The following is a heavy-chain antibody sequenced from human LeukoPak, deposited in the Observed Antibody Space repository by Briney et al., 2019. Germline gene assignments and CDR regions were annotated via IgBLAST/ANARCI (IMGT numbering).Heavy chain of an antibody. CDR3: ARDLRQWLGPSWD. CDR1: GGSISNYY. D-gene: IGHD6-19*01. J-gene: IGHJ4*02. V-gene: IGHV4-59*01. CDR2: IYYSGST. Sequence: SETLSLTCTVSGGSISNYYWSWIRQPPGKGLEWIGYIYYSGSTNYNPSLKSRVTISVDTSKNQFSLKLSSVTAADTAVYYCARDLRQWLGPSWDWGQGTLVTVSS.